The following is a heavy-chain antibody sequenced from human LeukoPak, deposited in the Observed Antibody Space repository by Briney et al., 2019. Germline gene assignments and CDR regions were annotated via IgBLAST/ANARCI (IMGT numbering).Heavy chain of an antibody. Sequence: SETLSLTCTVSGGSISSFSWSWIRQPPGKGLEWIGHLSYTGSAHYSPSHKSRVTMSLDTSKNQFSLKLSSVTAADTAVYYCARGLVPGAVVGFDPWGQGTLVTVSS. D-gene: IGHD2-2*01. CDR3: ARGLVPGAVVGFDP. J-gene: IGHJ5*02. CDR2: LSYTGSA. V-gene: IGHV4-59*01. CDR1: GGSISSFS.